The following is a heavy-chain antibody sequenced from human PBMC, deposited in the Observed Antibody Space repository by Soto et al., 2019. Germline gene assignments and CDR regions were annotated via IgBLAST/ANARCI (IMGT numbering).Heavy chain of an antibody. CDR2: ISAYNGNT. V-gene: IGHV1-18*01. J-gene: IGHJ4*02. CDR1: GYPFTSYF. Sequence: QVQLLQAGAEVKKPGASVTVSCKASGYPFTSYFLSWVRQAPGQGLAWMGWISAYNGNTNYVQKLQGRVTITTDTTTSTAYMELRSIRSDDATVYYCARDLPPADYWGQGTLVTVSS. D-gene: IGHD1-26*01. CDR3: ARDLPPADY.